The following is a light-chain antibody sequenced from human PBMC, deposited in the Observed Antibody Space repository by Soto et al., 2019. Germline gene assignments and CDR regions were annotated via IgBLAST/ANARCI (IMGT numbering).Light chain of an antibody. V-gene: IGKV3-15*01. J-gene: IGKJ2*01. CDR1: QSISSN. Sequence: EIVMTQSPATLSVSPGDTATLSCRASQSISSNLAWFQQKPGQAPRLLIYAASTRATGIPARFSGSGSGTEFTLTISSLQSEDFAVYYCQQYNNWPPMYTFGQGTKLEIK. CDR2: AAS. CDR3: QQYNNWPPMYT.